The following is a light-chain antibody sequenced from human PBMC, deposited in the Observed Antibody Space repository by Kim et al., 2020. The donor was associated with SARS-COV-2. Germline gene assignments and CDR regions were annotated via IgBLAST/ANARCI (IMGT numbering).Light chain of an antibody. V-gene: IGKV3-20*01. CDR2: GVS. Sequence: EIVLTQSPGTLSLSPGERATLSCRASQSVSSDYLAWYQQKPGQAPRLLIYGVSARATGIPDRFSGSGSGTDFTLTISRLEPEDFAVYYYQRYSNSPRTFGQGTKVDIK. J-gene: IGKJ1*01. CDR1: QSVSSDY. CDR3: QRYSNSPRT.